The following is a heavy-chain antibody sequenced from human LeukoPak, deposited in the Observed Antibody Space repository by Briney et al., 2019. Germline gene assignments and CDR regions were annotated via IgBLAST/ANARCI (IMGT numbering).Heavy chain of an antibody. J-gene: IGHJ4*02. D-gene: IGHD3-10*01. V-gene: IGHV3-21*01. Sequence: GGSLRLSCAASGFTFSSYSMNWVRQAPGKGLEWVSSISSSSSYIYYADSVKGRFTISRDNAKNSLYLQMNSLRAEDTAAYYCARGLSTMVRGVNKNDYWGQGTLVTVSS. CDR3: ARGLSTMVRGVNKNDY. CDR1: GFTFSSYS. CDR2: ISSSSSYI.